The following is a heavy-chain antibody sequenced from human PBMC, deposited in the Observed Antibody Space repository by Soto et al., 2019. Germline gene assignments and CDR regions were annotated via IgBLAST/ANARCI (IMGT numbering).Heavy chain of an antibody. CDR3: ARVRWFGDDAFDI. D-gene: IGHD3-10*01. CDR1: GFTFSSYW. J-gene: IGHJ3*02. Sequence: GGSLRLSCAASGFTFSSYWMSWVRQAPGKGLEWVANIKQDGSEKYYVDSVKGRFTISRDNAKNSLYLQMNSLRAEDTAVYYCARVRWFGDDAFDIWGQGTMVTVSS. CDR2: IKQDGSEK. V-gene: IGHV3-7*01.